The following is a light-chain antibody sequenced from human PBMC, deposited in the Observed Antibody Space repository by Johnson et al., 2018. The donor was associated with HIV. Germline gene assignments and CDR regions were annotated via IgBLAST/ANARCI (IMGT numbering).Light chain of an antibody. CDR3: ATCDNSLRV. Sequence: QSVLTQPPSVSAAPGQKVTISCSGSSSNIGSHYVSWYQQVPGTAPRLVIYDTIKRHSGIPDRFSGSKSGTSATLGITGLQTGDEADYSCATCDNSLRVFGTGTKVTVL. CDR2: DTI. V-gene: IGLV1-51*01. CDR1: SSNIGSHY. J-gene: IGLJ1*01.